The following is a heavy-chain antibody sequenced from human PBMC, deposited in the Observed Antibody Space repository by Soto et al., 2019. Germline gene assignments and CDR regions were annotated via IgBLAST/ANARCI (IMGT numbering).Heavy chain of an antibody. CDR2: ISYDGSNK. J-gene: IGHJ6*02. Sequence: QVQLVESGGGVVQPGRSLRLSCAASGFTFSSYGMHWVRQAPGKGLEWVAVISYDGSNKYYADSVKGRFTISRDNSKNTLYLQMNSLRAEDTAVYYCAKGRVLMVYAPTSMDVWGQGTTVTVSS. V-gene: IGHV3-30*18. D-gene: IGHD2-8*01. CDR1: GFTFSSYG. CDR3: AKGRVLMVYAPTSMDV.